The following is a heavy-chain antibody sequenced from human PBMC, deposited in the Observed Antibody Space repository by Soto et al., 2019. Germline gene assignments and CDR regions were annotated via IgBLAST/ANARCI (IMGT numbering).Heavy chain of an antibody. CDR1: GFTFSSYA. J-gene: IGHJ4*02. CDR2: ISGSGGST. CDR3: AKEGTQSTMVRGVIILLTFDY. Sequence: GGSLRLSCAASGFTFSSYAMSWVRQAPGKGLEWVSAISGSGGSTYYADSVKGRFTISRDNSKNTLYLQMNSLRAEDTAVYYCAKEGTQSTMVRGVIILLTFDYWGQGTLVTVSS. V-gene: IGHV3-23*01. D-gene: IGHD3-10*01.